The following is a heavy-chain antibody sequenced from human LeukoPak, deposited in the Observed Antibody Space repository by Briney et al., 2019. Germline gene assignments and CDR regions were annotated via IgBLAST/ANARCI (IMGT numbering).Heavy chain of an antibody. CDR1: GGTFSSYA. J-gene: IGHJ4*02. CDR3: ARDSPSRGDYGGSSDY. D-gene: IGHD4-23*01. Sequence: SVKVSCKASGGTFSSYAISWVRQAPGQGLEWMGGIIPIFGTANYAQKFQGRVTITADESTSTAYMELSSLRSEDTAVYYCARDSPSRGDYGGSSDYWGQGTLVTVSS. CDR2: IIPIFGTA. V-gene: IGHV1-69*13.